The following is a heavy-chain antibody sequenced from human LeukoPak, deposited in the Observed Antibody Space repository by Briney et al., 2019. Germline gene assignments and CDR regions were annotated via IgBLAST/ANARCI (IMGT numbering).Heavy chain of an antibody. Sequence: SETLSLTCAVSGYSISRGYYWALIRQPPGKGPEWIGTVYHTGSTYYNPSLDSRVTISMDTSKNEFSLNLKSVTAADTAVYYCARAGWIITSGIDYWGQGALVTVSS. J-gene: IGHJ4*02. CDR1: GYSISRGYY. CDR3: ARAGWIITSGIDY. D-gene: IGHD3-10*01. CDR2: VYHTGST. V-gene: IGHV4-38-2*01.